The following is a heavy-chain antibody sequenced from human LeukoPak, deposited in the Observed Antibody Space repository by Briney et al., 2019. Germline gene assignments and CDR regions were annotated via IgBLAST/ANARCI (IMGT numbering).Heavy chain of an antibody. J-gene: IGHJ6*03. CDR2: ISAYNGNT. Sequence: EASVKVSCKASGDTFTSYGISWVRQAPGQGLEWMGWISAYNGNTNYAQKLQGRVTMTTDTSTSTAYMELRSLRSDDTAVYYCARNYYDYYYYYMDVWGKGTTVTISS. D-gene: IGHD3-10*01. CDR1: GDTFTSYG. CDR3: ARNYYDYYYYYMDV. V-gene: IGHV1-18*01.